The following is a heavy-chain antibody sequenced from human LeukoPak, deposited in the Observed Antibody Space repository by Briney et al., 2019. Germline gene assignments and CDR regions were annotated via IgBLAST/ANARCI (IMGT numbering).Heavy chain of an antibody. Sequence: GGSLRRSCAASGFTVSSNYMSWVRQAPGKGLEWVSVIYSGGSTYYADSVKGRFTISRDNSRNALYLQMNSLRAEDTAVYYCARDPYDFWTGWDYWGQGTLVTVSS. CDR3: ARDPYDFWTGWDY. CDR1: GFTVSSNY. CDR2: IYSGGST. V-gene: IGHV3-66*01. J-gene: IGHJ4*02. D-gene: IGHD3-3*01.